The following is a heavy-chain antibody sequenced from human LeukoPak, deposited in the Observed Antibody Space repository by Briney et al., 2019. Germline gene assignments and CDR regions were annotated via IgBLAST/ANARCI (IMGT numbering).Heavy chain of an antibody. CDR1: GFTFSRYS. Sequence: GGSLRLSCAASGFTFSRYSMNWVRQAPGKGREWVSSISSSSSYIYYADSVKGRFTISRDNAKNSLYLQMNSLRAEDTAVYYCASFDFWSGYYRKTYYMDVWGKGTTVTVSS. D-gene: IGHD3-3*01. J-gene: IGHJ6*03. CDR2: ISSSSSYI. V-gene: IGHV3-21*01. CDR3: ASFDFWSGYYRKTYYMDV.